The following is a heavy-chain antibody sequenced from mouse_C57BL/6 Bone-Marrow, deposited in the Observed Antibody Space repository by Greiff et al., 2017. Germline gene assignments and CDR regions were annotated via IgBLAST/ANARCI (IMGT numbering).Heavy chain of an antibody. V-gene: IGHV14-4*01. CDR1: GFNIKDDY. J-gene: IGHJ2*01. D-gene: IGHD1-1*01. CDR2: IDPENGDT. Sequence: VQLQQSGAELVRPGASVKLSCTASGFNIKDDYMHWVKQRPEQGLEWIGWIDPENGDTEYASKFQGKATITADTSSNTAYLQLSSLTSEDTAVYYCTRSLSYYGTNYWGQGTTLTVSS. CDR3: TRSLSYYGTNY.